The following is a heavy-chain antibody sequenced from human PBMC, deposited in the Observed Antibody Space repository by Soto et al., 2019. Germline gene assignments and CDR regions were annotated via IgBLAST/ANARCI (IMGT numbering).Heavy chain of an antibody. CDR1: GFTFDTYA. CDR2: ISYDGSNQ. CDR3: TRGLLTDFFDY. J-gene: IGHJ4*02. Sequence: VQLVASGGGVVQSGRSLRLSCAASGFTFDTYAMHWVRQAPGKGLEWVAVISYDGSNQFYAGSVKGRFTVSRDNSTNTLYLQVTSLRNDNTAVYYCTRGLLTDFFDYWGQGALVTVSS. V-gene: IGHV3-30-3*01.